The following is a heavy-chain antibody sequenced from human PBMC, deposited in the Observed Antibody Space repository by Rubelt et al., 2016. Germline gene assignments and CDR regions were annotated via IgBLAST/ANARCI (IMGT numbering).Heavy chain of an antibody. Sequence: EVQLLDSGGGLVQPGGSLTLSCAASGFTFSSYAMSWVRQAPGKGLEWVSAISGSGGSTYYADSVKCRFSISRDNSKNTLYLESNSLRAEDTAVYYCAKGRRITMLTLMDVWGQGTTVTVSS. CDR3: AKGRRITMLTLMDV. D-gene: IGHD3-3*01. CDR2: ISGSGGST. V-gene: IGHV3-23*01. J-gene: IGHJ6*02. CDR1: GFTFSSYA.